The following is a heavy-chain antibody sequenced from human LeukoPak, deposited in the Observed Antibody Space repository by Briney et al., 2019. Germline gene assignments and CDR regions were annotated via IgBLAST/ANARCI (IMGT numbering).Heavy chain of an antibody. D-gene: IGHD3-22*01. V-gene: IGHV4-34*08. CDR3: ATIVVLLAFDI. J-gene: IGHJ3*02. Sequence: PGGSLRLSCAASGFTFSRYWMSWIRQPPGKGLEWIGEINHSGSTNYNPSLKSRVTISVDTSKNQFSLKLSSVTAADTAVYYCATIVVLLAFDIWGQGTMVTVSS. CDR2: INHSGST. CDR1: GFTFSRYW.